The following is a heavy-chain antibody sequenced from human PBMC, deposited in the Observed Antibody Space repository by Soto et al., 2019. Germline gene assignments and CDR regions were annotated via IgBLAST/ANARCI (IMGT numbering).Heavy chain of an antibody. CDR1: GFTFSNAW. Sequence: EVQLVESGGGPVKPGGSLRLSCAASGFTFSNAWMNWVRQAPSKVLEWVARIKHRADGGTTDYAAPVKGRFTISRDDSRNTVFLQMDGLKVEDTAMYYCTSDLDSSRAWANDYWGQGTPVTVST. D-gene: IGHD2-15*01. J-gene: IGHJ4*02. V-gene: IGHV3-15*07. CDR2: IKHRADGGTT. CDR3: TSDLDSSRAWANDY.